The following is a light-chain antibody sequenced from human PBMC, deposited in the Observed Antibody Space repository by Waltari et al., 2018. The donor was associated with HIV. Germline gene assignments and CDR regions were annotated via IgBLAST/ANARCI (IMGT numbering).Light chain of an antibody. CDR2: SAS. CDR1: QTINTY. CDR3: QQSYSAPPYT. Sequence: DIQMTQSPSSLSASVGDRVTITCRASQTINTYLNWYQQKPGKAPRLLIYSASSLQSGVPSRVSGSGSGTDVTLTISSLHPEDFATDFCQQSYSAPPYTFGQGTNVDI. J-gene: IGKJ2*01. V-gene: IGKV1-39*01.